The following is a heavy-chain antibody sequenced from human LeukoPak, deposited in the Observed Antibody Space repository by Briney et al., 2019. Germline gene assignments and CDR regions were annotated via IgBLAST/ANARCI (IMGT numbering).Heavy chain of an antibody. V-gene: IGHV1-2*02. D-gene: IGHD3-10*01. CDR2: INPNSGDT. CDR3: ARDSGERGSRSYLIAY. Sequence: ASVKVSCKASGYIFTGYYMHWVRQAPGQGLEWMGWINPNSGDTNYAQKFQGRVTMSRDTSISTAYMELSRLRSDDTAVYYCARDSGERGSRSYLIAYWGQGTLVTVSS. J-gene: IGHJ4*02. CDR1: GYIFTGYY.